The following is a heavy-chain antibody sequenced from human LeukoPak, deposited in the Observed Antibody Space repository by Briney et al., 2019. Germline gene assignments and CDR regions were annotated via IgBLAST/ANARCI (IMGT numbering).Heavy chain of an antibody. CDR1: GYTFTSYY. V-gene: IGHV1-46*01. D-gene: IGHD6-6*01. J-gene: IGHJ5*02. CDR3: ARDLRAARRRNWFDP. Sequence: ASVKVSCKASGYTFTSYYMHWVRQAPGQGLEWMGIINPSGGSTSYAQEFQGRVTMTRDMSTSTVYMELSSLRSEDTAVYYCARDLRAARRRNWFDPWGQGTLVTVSS. CDR2: INPSGGST.